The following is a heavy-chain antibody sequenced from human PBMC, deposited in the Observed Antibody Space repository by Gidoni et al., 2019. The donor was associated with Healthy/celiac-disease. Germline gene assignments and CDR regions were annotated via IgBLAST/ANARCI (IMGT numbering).Heavy chain of an antibody. D-gene: IGHD6-6*01. J-gene: IGHJ5*02. CDR3: AKDIGSSSLKQPGPNWFDP. CDR1: GFTFSRYA. V-gene: IGHV3-23*01. Sequence: EVQLLESGGGLVQPGGSLRLSCEASGFTFSRYAMSWVRQAPGKGLEWVSAISGSGGSTYYADSVKGRFTISRDNSKNTLYLQMNSLRAEDTAVYYCAKDIGSSSLKQPGPNWFDPWGQGTLVTVSS. CDR2: ISGSGGST.